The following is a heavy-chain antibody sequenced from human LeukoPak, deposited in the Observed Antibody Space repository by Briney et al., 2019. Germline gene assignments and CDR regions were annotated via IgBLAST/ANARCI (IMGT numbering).Heavy chain of an antibody. CDR3: AGTPLGYCSSTSCYAGFDI. CDR1: GYTFTSYG. CDR2: ISAYNGNT. J-gene: IGHJ3*02. V-gene: IGHV1-18*01. Sequence: EASVKVSCKASGYTFTSYGIRWVRQAPGQGLEWMGWISAYNGNTNYAQKLQGRVTMTTDTSTSTAYMGLRSLRSDDTAVYYCAGTPLGYCSSTSCYAGFDIWGQGTMVTVSS. D-gene: IGHD2-2*01.